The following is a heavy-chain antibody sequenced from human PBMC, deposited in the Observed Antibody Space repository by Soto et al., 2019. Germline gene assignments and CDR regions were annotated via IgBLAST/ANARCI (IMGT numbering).Heavy chain of an antibody. Sequence: EVQLVESGGGLVQPGGSLRLSCAVSGFTFSDHWMDWVRQAPGKGLEWIGRIGNKAENYVIEYAASVKGRIIVSRDDSKNSVYLQMNSLKIEDTAVYYCATPRGSGSYSAFDMWGEGTMVTVSS. CDR3: ATPRGSGSYSAFDM. V-gene: IGHV3-72*01. CDR1: GFTFSDHW. CDR2: IGNKAENYVI. J-gene: IGHJ3*02. D-gene: IGHD1-26*01.